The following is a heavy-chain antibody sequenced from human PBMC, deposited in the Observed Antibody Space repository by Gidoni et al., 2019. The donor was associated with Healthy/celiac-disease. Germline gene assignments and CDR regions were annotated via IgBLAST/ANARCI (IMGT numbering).Heavy chain of an antibody. CDR1: GFTFSGSA. J-gene: IGHJ4*02. V-gene: IGHV3-73*01. CDR2: IRSKANSYAT. D-gene: IGHD6-19*01. CDR3: TAGTPGDFDY. Sequence: EVQLVESGGGLVQPGGSLKLSCAASGFTFSGSAMHWVRQASGKGLEWVGRIRSKANSYATAYAASVKGRFTISRDDSKNTAYLQMNSLKTEDTAVYYCTAGTPGDFDYWGQGTLVTVSS.